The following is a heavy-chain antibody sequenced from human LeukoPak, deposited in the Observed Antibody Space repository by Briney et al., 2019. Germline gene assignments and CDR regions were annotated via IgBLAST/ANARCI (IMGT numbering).Heavy chain of an antibody. J-gene: IGHJ4*02. V-gene: IGHV3-48*01. CDR3: ARIYYDFWSARSLYYFDY. D-gene: IGHD3-3*01. Sequence: PSGGSLRLSCAASGFTFSSYSMTWVRQAPGKGLGWVSYISSSSSTIYYADSVKGRFTISRENAKNSLYLQMNSLRAEDTAVYYCARIYYDFWSARSLYYFDYWGQGTLVTVS. CDR2: ISSSSSTI. CDR1: GFTFSSYS.